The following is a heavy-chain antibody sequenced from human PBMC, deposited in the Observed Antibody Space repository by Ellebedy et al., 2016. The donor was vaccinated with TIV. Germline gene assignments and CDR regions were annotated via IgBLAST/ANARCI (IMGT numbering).Heavy chain of an antibody. D-gene: IGHD2-21*02. Sequence: MPSETLSLTCSVSGGPVSSTRYYWAWIRQPPGKGLVYIGSVFYSGSPYYNPSFKSRVTLSADTSKNQFSLNLRTVTAADTAVYYCARTDPWQPIDDWGQGILVSVSS. CDR1: GGPVSSTRYY. J-gene: IGHJ4*02. V-gene: IGHV4-39*01. CDR2: VFYSGSP. CDR3: ARTDPWQPIDD.